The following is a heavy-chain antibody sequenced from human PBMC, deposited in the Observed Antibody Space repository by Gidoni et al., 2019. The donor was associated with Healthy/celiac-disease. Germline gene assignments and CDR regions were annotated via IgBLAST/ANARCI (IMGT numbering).Heavy chain of an antibody. D-gene: IGHD2-8*01. CDR3: ARVNGRDAFDI. V-gene: IGHV3-21*01. CDR1: GFTFSSYS. Sequence: EVQLVESGGGLVKPGGSLRLSCAASGFTFSSYSMNWVRQAPGKGLEWVSSISRSSSYIYYADSVKGRFTISRDNAKNSLYLQMNSLRAEDTAVYYCARVNGRDAFDIWGQGTMVTVSS. CDR2: ISRSSSYI. J-gene: IGHJ3*02.